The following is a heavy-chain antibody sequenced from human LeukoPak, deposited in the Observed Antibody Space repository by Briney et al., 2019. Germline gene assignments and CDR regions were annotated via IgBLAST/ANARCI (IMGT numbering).Heavy chain of an antibody. CDR2: IYDSRTT. D-gene: IGHD3-22*01. J-gene: IGHJ3*01. CDR1: GGSVTSNY. Sequence: PSETLSLTCIVSGGSVTSNYWSWIRQPPGKGLEWIGYIYDSRTTNYNPFLKSRVTISVDMSKNQISLKLSSVTAAGTAVYFCARVDETSGYVGPHAYDVWGQGTKVTVSS. CDR3: ARVDETSGYVGPHAYDV. V-gene: IGHV4-59*02.